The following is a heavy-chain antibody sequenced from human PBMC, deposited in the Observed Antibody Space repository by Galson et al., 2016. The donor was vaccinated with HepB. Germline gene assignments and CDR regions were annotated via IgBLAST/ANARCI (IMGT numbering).Heavy chain of an antibody. V-gene: IGHV4-61*02. CDR3: ARDLGIIGTTRGAFDI. D-gene: IGHD1-7*01. J-gene: IGHJ3*02. CDR2: IYTSGST. Sequence: LSLTCTVSGGSISSGIYYWSWIRQPAGKGLEWIGRIYTSGSTFYNASFKRRVTMSIDTSKNQFSLKLSAVTAADTAVYFCARDLGIIGTTRGAFDIWGQGTKVTVSS. CDR1: GGSISSGIYY.